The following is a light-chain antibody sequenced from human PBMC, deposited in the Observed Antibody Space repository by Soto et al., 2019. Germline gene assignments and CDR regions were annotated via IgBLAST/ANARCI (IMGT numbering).Light chain of an antibody. Sequence: IVLTQSPGTRSLSTGKTATLSCRASLSISRSYLAWYQQRPGPAPRLLIYGASSRATGIPDRFSGSGSVTEVTLPISGLEPEDFAGYYCQQYGSSSWTFGQGTKVESK. V-gene: IGKV3-20*01. J-gene: IGKJ1*01. CDR2: GAS. CDR1: LSISRSY. CDR3: QQYGSSSWT.